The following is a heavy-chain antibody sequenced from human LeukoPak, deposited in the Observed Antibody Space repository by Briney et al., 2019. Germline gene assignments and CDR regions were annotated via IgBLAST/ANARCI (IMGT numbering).Heavy chain of an antibody. Sequence: GGSLRLSCAASGFTFDDYAMHWVRQAPGKDLEWVSGISWNSGSIGYADSVKGRFTISRDNAKNSLYLQMNSLRAEDTALYYCARASSTSVNWFDPWGQGTLVTVSS. V-gene: IGHV3-9*01. CDR2: ISWNSGSI. CDR3: ARASSTSVNWFDP. CDR1: GFTFDDYA. D-gene: IGHD2-2*01. J-gene: IGHJ5*02.